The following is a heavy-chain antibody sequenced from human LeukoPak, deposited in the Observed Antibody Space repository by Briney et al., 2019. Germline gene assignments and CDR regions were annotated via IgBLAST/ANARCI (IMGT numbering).Heavy chain of an antibody. CDR1: GYTFTGYY. V-gene: IGHV1-2*02. Sequence: ASVKVSCKASGYTFTGYYMHWVRQAPGQGLAWMGWINPNSGGTNYAQKFQGRVTITADKSTSTAYMELSSLRSEDTAAYYCARERWSIAAPEYYFDYWGQGTLVTVSS. CDR2: INPNSGGT. J-gene: IGHJ4*02. D-gene: IGHD6-6*01. CDR3: ARERWSIAAPEYYFDY.